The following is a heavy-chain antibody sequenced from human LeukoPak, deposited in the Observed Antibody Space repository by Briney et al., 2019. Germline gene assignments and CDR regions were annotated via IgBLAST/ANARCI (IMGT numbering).Heavy chain of an antibody. CDR3: AKIDGGDY. D-gene: IGHD3-16*01. Sequence: GGSLRLSCAASGFTFDDYAVHWVRQAPGKGLEWVSGISWNSGSIGYADSVKGRFTISRDNAKNSLYLQMNSLRAEDTALYYCAKIDGGDYWGQGTLVTVSS. CDR2: ISWNSGSI. J-gene: IGHJ4*02. V-gene: IGHV3-9*01. CDR1: GFTFDDYA.